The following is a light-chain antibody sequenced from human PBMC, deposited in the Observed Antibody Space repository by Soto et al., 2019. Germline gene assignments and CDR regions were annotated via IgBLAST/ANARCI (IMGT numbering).Light chain of an antibody. CDR3: NSYTTLSNRV. Sequence: QSALTQPASVSGSPGQSITISCTGTSTDIGAYNYVSWYQQHPGKAPKLLIYEVTNRPSGVSNRFSGSKSGNTACLTISGLQAEDEANYYCNSYTTLSNRVFGTGTKLTVL. CDR2: EVT. J-gene: IGLJ1*01. V-gene: IGLV2-14*01. CDR1: STDIGAYNY.